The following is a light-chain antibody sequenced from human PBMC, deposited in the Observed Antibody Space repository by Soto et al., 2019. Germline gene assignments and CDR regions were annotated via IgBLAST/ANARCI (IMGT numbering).Light chain of an antibody. CDR3: QVWDSGSAHVV. J-gene: IGLJ2*01. V-gene: IGLV3-21*01. CDR1: DIGSKG. Sequence: SYELTQPPSVSVAPGKTASISCGGNDIGSKGVHWCQQKPGQAPVLVIYSDTDLPPVITERFSGSNNANVATLTSSRVEAGDEADYYCQVWDSGSAHVVFGGGTKGTLL. CDR2: SDT.